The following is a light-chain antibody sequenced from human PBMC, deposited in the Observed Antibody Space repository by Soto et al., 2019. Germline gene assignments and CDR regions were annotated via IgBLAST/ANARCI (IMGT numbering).Light chain of an antibody. CDR1: QNLRSS. J-gene: IGKJ1*01. Sequence: VMTQSPATLSVSPGERATLSCRASQNLRSSLAWYQQKPGRAPRLLIYGASTRATGIPARFSGSGSGTEFTLTISSLQSEDFAVYFCQQYNIWPQTFGQGTKVDIK. V-gene: IGKV3-15*01. CDR2: GAS. CDR3: QQYNIWPQT.